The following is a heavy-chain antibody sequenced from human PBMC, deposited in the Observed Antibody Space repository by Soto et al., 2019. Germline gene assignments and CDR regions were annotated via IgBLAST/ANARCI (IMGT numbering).Heavy chain of an antibody. D-gene: IGHD2-21*01. J-gene: IGHJ5*02. CDR1: GFTFSDSY. Sequence: QVQLVESGGGLVKPGGSLRLSCSTSGFTFSDSYMTWIGQAPGKGLEFVSYISPKGTYKTYADSMKGRFTISRDNAKNSLYLQVNSLRDEDTAVYYCSRGGGGGLFDLWGQGAFVTVSS. CDR2: ISPKGTYK. CDR3: SRGGGGGLFDL. V-gene: IGHV3-11*06.